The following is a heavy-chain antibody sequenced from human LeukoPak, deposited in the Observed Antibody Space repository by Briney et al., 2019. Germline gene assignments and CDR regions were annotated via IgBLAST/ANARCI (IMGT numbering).Heavy chain of an antibody. D-gene: IGHD5-24*01. CDR1: GGSISNYY. Sequence: SETLSLTCTVSGGSISNYYWSWIRQPPGKGLEWIGYIYYSGSTNYNPSLKSRVTISGDTSKNQFSLKLRSVTAADTAVYYCARNRDGYNYGYWGQGTLVTVSS. J-gene: IGHJ4*02. V-gene: IGHV4-59*01. CDR3: ARNRDGYNYGY. CDR2: IYYSGST.